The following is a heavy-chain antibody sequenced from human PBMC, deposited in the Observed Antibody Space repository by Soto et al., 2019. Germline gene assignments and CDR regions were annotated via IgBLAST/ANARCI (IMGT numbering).Heavy chain of an antibody. CDR2: INHSGST. CDR3: ARGPVKVPFFDY. D-gene: IGHD4-17*01. V-gene: IGHV4-34*01. J-gene: IGHJ4*02. CDR1: GGSFSGYY. Sequence: SQTLSLTCAVDGGSFSGYYWSWIRQPPGKGLEWIGEINHSGSTNYNPSLKSRVTISVDTSKNQFSLKLSSVTAADTAVYYCARGPVKVPFFDYWGQGTLVTVSS.